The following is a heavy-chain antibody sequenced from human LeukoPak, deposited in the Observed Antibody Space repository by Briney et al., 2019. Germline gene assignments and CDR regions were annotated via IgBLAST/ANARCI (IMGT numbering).Heavy chain of an antibody. V-gene: IGHV3-9*01. J-gene: IGHJ6*02. D-gene: IGHD4-17*01. Sequence: GGSLSLSCSLSGFTFTDYAVHWVRQVPGKGLEWVSGILWNGGETGYADSVKGRFTISRDKVKNFLYLQMNSLRVEDTALYFCTRDMRPGGADVWGQGTTVTVSS. CDR2: ILWNGGET. CDR1: GFTFTDYA. CDR3: TRDMRPGGADV.